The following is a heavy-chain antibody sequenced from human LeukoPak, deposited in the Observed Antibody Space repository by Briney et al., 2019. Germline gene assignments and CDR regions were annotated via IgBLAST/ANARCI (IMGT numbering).Heavy chain of an antibody. D-gene: IGHD3-10*01. CDR2: LYSSGST. J-gene: IGHJ6*03. Sequence: SETLSLTCTVSGGAISSYYWSWIRQPAGKGLEWIGRLYSSGSTNYNPSLKSRVTISLDTSKNQFSLKMTSVTAADTAVYYCARDNRSGSFYYYMDVWGKGTTVTVSS. CDR3: ARDNRSGSFYYYMDV. CDR1: GGAISSYY. V-gene: IGHV4-4*07.